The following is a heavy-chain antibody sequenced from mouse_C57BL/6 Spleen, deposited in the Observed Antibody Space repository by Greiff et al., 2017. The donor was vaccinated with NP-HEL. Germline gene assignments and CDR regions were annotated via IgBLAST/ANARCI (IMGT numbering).Heavy chain of an antibody. CDR2: IYPGDGDT. Sequence: VQLQQSGPELVKPGASVKISCKASGYAFSSSWMNWVKQRPGKGLEWIGRIYPGDGDTNYNGKFKGKATLTADKSSSTAYMQLSSLTSEDSAVYFCARGATVVASPLYAMDYWGQGTSVTVSS. D-gene: IGHD1-1*01. J-gene: IGHJ4*01. CDR1: GYAFSSSW. CDR3: ARGATVVASPLYAMDY. V-gene: IGHV1-82*01.